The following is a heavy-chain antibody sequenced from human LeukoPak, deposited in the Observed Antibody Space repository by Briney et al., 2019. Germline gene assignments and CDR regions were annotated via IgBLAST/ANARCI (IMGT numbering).Heavy chain of an antibody. CDR2: ISYDGSDK. V-gene: IGHV3-30*03. D-gene: IGHD1-26*01. J-gene: IGHJ4*02. Sequence: PGGSLRLSCAASGFTFNNYNMNWVRQAPGKGLEWVAVISYDGSDKYYADSVKGRFTISRDNSKNTLYLQMNSLRAEDTAVYYCARELSGIVGASLGYWGQGTLVTVSS. CDR1: GFTFNNYN. CDR3: ARELSGIVGASLGY.